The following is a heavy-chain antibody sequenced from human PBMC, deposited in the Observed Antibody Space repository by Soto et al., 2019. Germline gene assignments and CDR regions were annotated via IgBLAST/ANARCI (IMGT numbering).Heavy chain of an antibody. J-gene: IGHJ6*02. D-gene: IGHD3-10*01. Sequence: QMQLVESGGGVVQPGKSLRLSCAASGFTFRSYGIHWVRQAPGKGLEWVAVISYDESNKYYADSVKGRFNISRDNSKNTLYLQMNSLRAEDTAVYYWAKDRAGMDVWGQGTKVTVSS. CDR1: GFTFRSYG. CDR2: ISYDESNK. CDR3: AKDRAGMDV. V-gene: IGHV3-30*18.